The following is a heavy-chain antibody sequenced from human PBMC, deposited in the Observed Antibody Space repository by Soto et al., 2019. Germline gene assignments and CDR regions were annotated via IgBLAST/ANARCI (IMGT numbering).Heavy chain of an antibody. J-gene: IGHJ3*02. V-gene: IGHV3-30-3*01. CDR2: LSYDETSK. D-gene: IGHD1-1*01. CDR3: TRNWTGNDGFDI. Sequence: GGSLRLSCAASGFSFTTCSTNWVRQAPGKGLEWVAVLSYDETSKYYADSVKGRFTISRDNSKNTVYLQMSSLRPEDTAVYYCTRNWTGNDGFDIWGQGTVVNVSS. CDR1: GFSFTTCS.